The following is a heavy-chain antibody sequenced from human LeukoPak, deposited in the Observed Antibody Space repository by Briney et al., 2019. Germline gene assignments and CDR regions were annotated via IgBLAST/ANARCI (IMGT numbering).Heavy chain of an antibody. CDR1: GGSFSGYY. CDR2: INHSGST. D-gene: IGHD6-13*01. V-gene: IGHV4-34*01. Sequence: PSETPSLTCAVYGGSFSGYYWSWIRQPLGKGLEWIGEINHSGSTNYNPSLKSRVTISVDTSKNQFSLKLSSVTAADTAVYYCARGLRAARVYYYYGMDVWGQGTTVTVSS. J-gene: IGHJ6*02. CDR3: ARGLRAARVYYYYGMDV.